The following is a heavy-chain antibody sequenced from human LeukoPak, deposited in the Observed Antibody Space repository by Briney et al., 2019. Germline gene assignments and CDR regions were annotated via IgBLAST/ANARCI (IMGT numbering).Heavy chain of an antibody. CDR3: AKMQWLAIYAY. D-gene: IGHD6-19*01. CDR1: GFRFSNYG. CDR2: ISYDGNNI. J-gene: IGHJ4*02. V-gene: IGHV3-30*18. Sequence: GGSLRLSCVASGFRFSNYGMHWVRQAPGKGPEWVAVISYDGNNIHYADSVRGRFTVSRGNSKNTLFLQMSSLRAEDTAIYYCAKMQWLAIYAYWGQGTLVTVSS.